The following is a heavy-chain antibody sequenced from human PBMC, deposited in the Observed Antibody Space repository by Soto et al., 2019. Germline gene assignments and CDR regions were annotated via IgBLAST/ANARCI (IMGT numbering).Heavy chain of an antibody. CDR1: GFSFTNYA. J-gene: IGHJ4*02. Sequence: GGSLRLSCAASGFSFTNYALSWVRQAPGKGLGWVSIISVSGGTAFYADSVKGPFTISRDNSKNTLYLQMTSLRAEDTAVYHCAKGLPGRKHLDYWGRGTLVTVSS. CDR3: AKGLPGRKHLDY. V-gene: IGHV3-23*01. CDR2: ISVSGGTA.